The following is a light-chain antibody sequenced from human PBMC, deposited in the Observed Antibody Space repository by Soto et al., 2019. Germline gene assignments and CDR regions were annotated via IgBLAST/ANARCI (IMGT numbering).Light chain of an antibody. CDR1: SSDVGGYNY. V-gene: IGLV2-14*01. CDR2: GVS. J-gene: IGLJ1*01. CDR3: ISYTTSLTYV. Sequence: QSVLTQPASVSGSPGQSITISCTGTSSDVGGYNYVSWYQQHPGKAPKLMISGVSNRPSGVSNRFSGSKSGNTASLTISGLQTEDEADYYCISYTTSLTYVFGTGTKVT.